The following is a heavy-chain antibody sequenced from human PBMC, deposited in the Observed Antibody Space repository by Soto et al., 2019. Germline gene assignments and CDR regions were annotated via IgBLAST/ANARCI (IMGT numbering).Heavy chain of an antibody. Sequence: GSLRLSCAASGFTFSSYGMHWVRQAPGKGLEWVAVISYDGSNKYYADSVKGRFTISRDNSKNTLYLQMNSLRAEDTAVYYCAKDGYCSGGSCPRYNWFDPWGQGTLVTVSS. CDR1: GFTFSSYG. D-gene: IGHD2-15*01. CDR2: ISYDGSNK. V-gene: IGHV3-30*18. CDR3: AKDGYCSGGSCPRYNWFDP. J-gene: IGHJ5*02.